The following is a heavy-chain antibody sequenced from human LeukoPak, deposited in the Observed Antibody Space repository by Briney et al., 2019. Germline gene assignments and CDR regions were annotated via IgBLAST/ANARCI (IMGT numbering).Heavy chain of an antibody. CDR3: ARGRGSGTTFEY. CDR2: ISTRRRTI. CDR1: GFTFRNYA. J-gene: IGHJ4*02. D-gene: IGHD3-10*01. V-gene: IGHV3-48*04. Sequence: GGSLRLSCAASGFTFRNYAMKWVRHAPGKGLEGVSYISTRRRTILFAVSVKGRFTISRDNAKHSLYLQMNSERVEDTAVYYRARGRGSGTTFEYWGQGTLVTVPS.